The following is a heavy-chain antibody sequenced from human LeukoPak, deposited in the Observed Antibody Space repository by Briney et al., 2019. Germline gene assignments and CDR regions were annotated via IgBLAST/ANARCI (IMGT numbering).Heavy chain of an antibody. J-gene: IGHJ4*02. V-gene: IGHV3-23*01. CDR3: ANEVRPNDY. D-gene: IGHD1-1*01. CDR2: IDISGGST. Sequence: RGGSLRLSCAASGFTFSSYSMCWVRQAPGKGLEWVSSIDISGGSTYYADSAEGRFTISRDNSKNTLYLQMNGLRVEDTALYYCANEVRPNDYWGQGTLVTVSS. CDR1: GFTFSSYS.